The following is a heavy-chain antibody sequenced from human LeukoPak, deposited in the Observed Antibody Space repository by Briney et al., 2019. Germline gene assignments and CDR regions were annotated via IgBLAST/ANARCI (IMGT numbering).Heavy chain of an antibody. D-gene: IGHD6-13*01. Sequence: SETLSLTCTVSGGSISSSSYYWGWIRQPPGKGLEWIGSIYYSGSTYYNPSLKSLVTISVDTSKNQSSLKLSSVTAADTAVYYCARHSGEQQLVLNYYYMDVWGKGTTVTVSS. J-gene: IGHJ6*03. CDR1: GGSISSSSYY. V-gene: IGHV4-39*01. CDR2: IYYSGST. CDR3: ARHSGEQQLVLNYYYMDV.